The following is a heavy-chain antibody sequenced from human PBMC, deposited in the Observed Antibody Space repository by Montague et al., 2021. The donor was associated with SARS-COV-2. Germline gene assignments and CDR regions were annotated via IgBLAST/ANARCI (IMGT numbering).Heavy chain of an antibody. CDR1: GVSISSGSYY. CDR3: ARAHSGSWAHLDN. J-gene: IGHJ4*02. Sequence: TLSLTCPVSGVSISSGSYYWSWIRQPAGKGLEWIGRIYTSGTTYYSLSLKSRATISVDTSKNQFSLKLTSVTAADTAVYYCARAHSGSWAHLDNWGQGSLVAVSS. CDR2: IYTSGTT. D-gene: IGHD5-12*01. V-gene: IGHV4-61*02.